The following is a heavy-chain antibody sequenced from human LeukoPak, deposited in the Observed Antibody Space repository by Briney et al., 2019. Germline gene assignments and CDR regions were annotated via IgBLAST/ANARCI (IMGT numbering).Heavy chain of an antibody. CDR2: ISSSSSYI. V-gene: IGHV3-21*01. J-gene: IGHJ4*02. D-gene: IGHD3-9*01. Sequence: GGSLRLSCAASGFTFSSYSMNWVRQAPGKGLEWVSSISSSSSYIYYTDSVEGRFTISRDNAKNSLYMQMNSLRAEDTAVYYCARSVNYDILTGSLRWGQGTLVTVSS. CDR3: ARSVNYDILTGSLR. CDR1: GFTFSSYS.